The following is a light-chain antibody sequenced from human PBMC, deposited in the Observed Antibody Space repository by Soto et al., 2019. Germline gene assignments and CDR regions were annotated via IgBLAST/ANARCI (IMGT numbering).Light chain of an antibody. V-gene: IGLV2-23*01. Sequence: QSSLTQPASVSGSPGQSITLSCTGTSSDVGSYNLVSWYQQHPGKAPKLMIYEGSKRPSGVSNRVSGSKSGNTAALTISGLQAEDEADYYCCSYAGSSTYVFGTGTKLTVL. J-gene: IGLJ1*01. CDR1: SSDVGSYNL. CDR3: CSYAGSSTYV. CDR2: EGS.